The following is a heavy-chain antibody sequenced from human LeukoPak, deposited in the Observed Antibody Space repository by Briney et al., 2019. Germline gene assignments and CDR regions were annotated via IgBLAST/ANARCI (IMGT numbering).Heavy chain of an antibody. CDR2: ISGNGGST. J-gene: IGHJ3*02. CDR3: ARRSAAKDAFDI. V-gene: IGHV3-23*01. Sequence: PGGSLRLSCAASGFTFSSYAMSWVRQAPGKGLEWVSGISGNGGSTYYADSVKGRFTISRDNSKNTLYLQMNSLRAEDTAVYYCARRSAAKDAFDIWGQGTKVTVSS. D-gene: IGHD6-25*01. CDR1: GFTFSSYA.